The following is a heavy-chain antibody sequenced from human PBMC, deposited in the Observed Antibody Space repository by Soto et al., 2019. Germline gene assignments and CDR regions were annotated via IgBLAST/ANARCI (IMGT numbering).Heavy chain of an antibody. CDR2: IYWNDDK. J-gene: IGHJ4*02. D-gene: IGHD3-16*01. V-gene: IGHV2-5*01. Sequence: SGPTLVNPTQTLTLTCALSGFSVSARGVGVGWIRQPPGKALEWLAIIYWNDDKLYRPSLQSRLTITKDTSKNQVVLTMTNMDPVDTASYYCAHSPWGAAPDYWGQGTPVTVSS. CDR3: AHSPWGAAPDY. CDR1: GFSVSARGVG.